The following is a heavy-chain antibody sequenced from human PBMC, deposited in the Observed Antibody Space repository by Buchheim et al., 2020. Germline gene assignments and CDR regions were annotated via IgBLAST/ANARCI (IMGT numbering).Heavy chain of an antibody. D-gene: IGHD4-23*01. V-gene: IGHV4-34*01. CDR1: GGSFSGYY. J-gene: IGHJ4*02. Sequence: QVQLQQWGAGLLKPSETLSLTCAVYGGSFSGYYWSWIRQPPGKGLEWIGEINHSGSTNYNPSLKSRVTISVDTSKNQFSLKLSSVTAADTAVYYCATLRGDYGGNGTLDYWGQGTL. CDR3: ATLRGDYGGNGTLDY. CDR2: INHSGST.